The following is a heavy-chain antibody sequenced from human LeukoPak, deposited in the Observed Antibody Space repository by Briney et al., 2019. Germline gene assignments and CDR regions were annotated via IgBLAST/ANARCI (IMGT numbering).Heavy chain of an antibody. CDR1: GFTFSSYS. CDR3: ARDSYGANNNGAFDI. D-gene: IGHD4-17*01. Sequence: GGSLRLSCAASGFTFSSYSMNWVRQAPGKGLEWVSSISSSSSYIYYADSVKGRFTISRDNAKNSLYLQMNSLRAEDTAVYYCARDSYGANNNGAFDIWGQGTMVTVSS. CDR2: ISSSSSYI. J-gene: IGHJ3*02. V-gene: IGHV3-21*01.